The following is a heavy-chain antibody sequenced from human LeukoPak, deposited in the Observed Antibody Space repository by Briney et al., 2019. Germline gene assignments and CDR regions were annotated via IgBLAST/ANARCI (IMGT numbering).Heavy chain of an antibody. CDR3: ARVKMDYYDSSGSPEYYFDY. Sequence: ASVKVSCKASGYTFTGYYMHWVRQAPGQGLEWMGWINPNSGGTNYAQKFQGRITMTRDTSISTAYMELSRLRSDDTAVYYCARVKMDYYDSSGSPEYYFDYWGQRTLVTVSS. CDR2: INPNSGGT. D-gene: IGHD3-22*01. J-gene: IGHJ4*02. V-gene: IGHV1-2*02. CDR1: GYTFTGYY.